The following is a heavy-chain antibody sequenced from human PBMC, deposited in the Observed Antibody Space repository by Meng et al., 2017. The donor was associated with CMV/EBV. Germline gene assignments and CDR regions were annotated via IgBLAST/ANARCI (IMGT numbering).Heavy chain of an antibody. CDR1: GFTFSSYS. D-gene: IGHD1-26*01. CDR2: ISSSGSTI. Sequence: GESLKISCAASGFTFSSYSMSWIRQAPGKGLEWVSYISSSGSTIYYADSVKGRFTISRDNAKNSLYLQMNSLRAEDTAVYYCARVGVGAVDYWGQGTLVTVSS. CDR3: ARVGVGAVDY. V-gene: IGHV3-48*04. J-gene: IGHJ4*02.